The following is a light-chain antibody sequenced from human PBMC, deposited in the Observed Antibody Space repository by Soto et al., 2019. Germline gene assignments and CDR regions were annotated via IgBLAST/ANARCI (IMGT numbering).Light chain of an antibody. CDR1: QTISSW. CDR3: QQYNGT. Sequence: DIQMTQSPSTLSASVGDRVTITCRAGQTISSWLAWYQQKLGKAPKLLIYKASSLEGGVPSRFSGSGSGTEFTLTISSLQPDDSATYYCQQYNGTFGQGTKVEVK. V-gene: IGKV1-5*03. CDR2: KAS. J-gene: IGKJ1*01.